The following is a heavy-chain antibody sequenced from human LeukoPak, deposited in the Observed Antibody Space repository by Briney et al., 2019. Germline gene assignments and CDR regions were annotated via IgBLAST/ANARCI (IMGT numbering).Heavy chain of an antibody. CDR3: ARVYYASWSGQPLSQHWLDP. CDR1: GFTFRDYY. J-gene: IGHJ5*02. V-gene: IGHV3-11*04. CDR2: IRSTGSST. Sequence: GGALRLSCTASGFTFRDYYVTWIRQAPGKGLEWVSYIRSTGSSTAYADSVKGRFAISRDNAKNSLYLQMNGLRVEDTAIYYCARVYYASWSGQPLSQHWLDPWGQGTLVTVSS. D-gene: IGHD3-3*01.